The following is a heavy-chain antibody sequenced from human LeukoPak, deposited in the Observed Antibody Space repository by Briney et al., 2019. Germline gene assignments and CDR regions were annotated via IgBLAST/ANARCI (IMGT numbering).Heavy chain of an antibody. CDR2: INHSGST. CDR1: GGSFSGYY. CDR3: ARVYGSGSYLRGYSYYRDV. J-gene: IGHJ6*03. D-gene: IGHD3-10*01. Sequence: PSETLSLTCAVYGGSFSGYYWSWIRQPPGKGLEWIGEINHSGSTNYNPSLKSRVTISVDTSKNQFSLKLGSVTAADTAVYYFARVYGSGSYLRGYSYYRDVWGKGTTVTASS. V-gene: IGHV4-34*01.